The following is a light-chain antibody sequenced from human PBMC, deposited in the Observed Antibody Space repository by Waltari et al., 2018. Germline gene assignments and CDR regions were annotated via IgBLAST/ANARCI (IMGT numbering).Light chain of an antibody. Sequence: DIQMTQSPSTLSASVGDTSTITCLASQSISNYLAWYQQKPGKAPKLLIYKASSSGSGVPSRFSGSGSGTEFTLTISSLQPDDFATYYCQQYNTYSSFGQGTKLEIK. V-gene: IGKV1-5*03. CDR2: KAS. J-gene: IGKJ2*03. CDR1: QSISNY. CDR3: QQYNTYSS.